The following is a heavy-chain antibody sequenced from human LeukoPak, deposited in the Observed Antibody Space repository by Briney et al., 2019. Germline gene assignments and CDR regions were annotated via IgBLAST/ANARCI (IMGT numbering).Heavy chain of an antibody. CDR2: VRDSGTDT. CDR3: SKTARANSGYDSPFHY. D-gene: IGHD5-12*01. CDR1: SFTFSTYS. J-gene: IGHJ4*02. V-gene: IGHV3-23*01. Sequence: GGSLILSCSAASFTFSTYSMTCVRHHLGEELGWVLTVRDSGTDTYYANSVKGRYTITRDNSKNTTSLLMNSMRADDTAITYCSKTARANSGYDSPFHYWGQGTLVTVSS.